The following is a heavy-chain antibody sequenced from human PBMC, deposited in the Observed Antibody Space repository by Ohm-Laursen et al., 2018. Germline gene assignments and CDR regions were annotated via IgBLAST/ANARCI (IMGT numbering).Heavy chain of an antibody. CDR2: IKEDGSEK. V-gene: IGHV3-7*01. J-gene: IGHJ3*02. CDR1: GFTFSRYW. Sequence: SLRLSCAASGFTFSRYWMAWVRQAPGKGLEWVANIKEDGSEKYYVDSVKGRFTISRDNAKNSLYLQMNSLRAEDTAVYYCASYPLRGFSYGFDAFDIWGQGTMVTVSS. D-gene: IGHD5-18*01. CDR3: ASYPLRGFSYGFDAFDI.